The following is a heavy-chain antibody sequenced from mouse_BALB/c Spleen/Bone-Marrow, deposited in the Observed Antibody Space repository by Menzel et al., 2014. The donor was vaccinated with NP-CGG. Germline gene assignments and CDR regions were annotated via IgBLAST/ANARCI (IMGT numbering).Heavy chain of an antibody. V-gene: IGHV1-15*01. D-gene: IGHD3-3*01. J-gene: IGHJ2*01. CDR3: GRGKVGDWDC. Sequence: QVQLQQSGAELVRPGASVKLSCKALGFTFTDYEMHWVKQTPVHGLEWIGTIHPGSGGTAYNQKFKGKATLTADKSSSTAYMELGGVACEGCAVYWCGRGKVGDWDCWGRGTTGTVSS. CDR1: GFTFTDYE. CDR2: IHPGSGGT.